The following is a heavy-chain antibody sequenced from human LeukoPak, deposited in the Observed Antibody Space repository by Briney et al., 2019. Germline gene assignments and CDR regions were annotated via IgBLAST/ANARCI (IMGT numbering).Heavy chain of an antibody. CDR1: GDSVSSNSGA. Sequence: SQTLSLTCAISGDSVSSNSGAWSCIRQSPSRGLEWLGRTYYRSKWYSDYAVSVRSRITINPDTSKNQFSLQLNSVTPEDTAVYYCARYTSTWYFEYWGQGTLVTVSS. V-gene: IGHV6-1*01. J-gene: IGHJ4*02. D-gene: IGHD6-13*01. CDR2: TYYRSKWYS. CDR3: ARYTSTWYFEY.